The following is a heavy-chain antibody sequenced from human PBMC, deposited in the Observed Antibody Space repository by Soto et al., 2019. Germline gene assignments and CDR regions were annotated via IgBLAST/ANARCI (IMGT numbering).Heavy chain of an antibody. D-gene: IGHD1-1*01. V-gene: IGHV4-59*08. J-gene: IGHJ4*02. Sequence: SETLSLTCTVSGGSISSYYWSWIRQSPGKGLEWIGYIYSSGSTNYNPSLKSRVTISVDSSKNQFSLKLSSVTTADTAVYYCARRYGYSFDYWGQGTLVTVS. CDR3: ARRYGYSFDY. CDR2: IYSSGST. CDR1: GGSISSYY.